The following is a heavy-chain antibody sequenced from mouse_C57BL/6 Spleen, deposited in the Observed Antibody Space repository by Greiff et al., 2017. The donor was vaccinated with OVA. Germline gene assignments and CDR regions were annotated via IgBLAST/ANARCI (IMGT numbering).Heavy chain of an antibody. J-gene: IGHJ1*03. V-gene: IGHV10-1*01. CDR2: IRSKSNNYAT. CDR1: GFSFNTYA. Sequence: EVQLQQSGGGLVQPKGSLKLSCAASGFSFNTYAMNWVRQAPGKGLEWVARIRSKSNNYATYYADSVKDRFTISRDDSESMLYLQMNNLKTEDTAMYYCVRGCYSNLLSYWYFDVWGTGTTVTVSS. D-gene: IGHD2-5*01. CDR3: VRGCYSNLLSYWYFDV.